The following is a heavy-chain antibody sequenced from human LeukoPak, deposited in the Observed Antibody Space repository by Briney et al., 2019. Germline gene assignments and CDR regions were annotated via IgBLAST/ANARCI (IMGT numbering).Heavy chain of an antibody. Sequence: GESLKISCKGSGYSFTSYWIGWVRQLPGKGLGWMGVISPADSATRYRPSFQGQVTISADKSISTAYPQWSSLKASDTAMYYCTRPGRVGGSGWFSSDYWGQGTLVTVSS. D-gene: IGHD6-19*01. CDR2: ISPADSAT. CDR3: TRPGRVGGSGWFSSDY. J-gene: IGHJ4*02. V-gene: IGHV5-51*01. CDR1: GYSFTSYW.